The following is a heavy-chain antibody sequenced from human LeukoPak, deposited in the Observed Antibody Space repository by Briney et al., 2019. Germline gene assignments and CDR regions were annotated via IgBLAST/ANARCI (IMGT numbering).Heavy chain of an antibody. CDR2: INGDGNNV. V-gene: IGHV3-74*01. Sequence: GGSLRLSCAASGFTFNNYWLHWVRQVPGKGLMWVSRINGDGNNVNYADSVKGRFTISRDNAKDTLHLQMNSLRAEDTAVYYCAAGPAGNGHLSSYWGQGTRVTVSS. CDR1: GFTFNNYW. CDR3: AAGPAGNGHLSSY. D-gene: IGHD1-1*01. J-gene: IGHJ4*02.